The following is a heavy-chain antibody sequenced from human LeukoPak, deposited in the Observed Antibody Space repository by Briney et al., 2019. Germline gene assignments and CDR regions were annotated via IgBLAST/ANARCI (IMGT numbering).Heavy chain of an antibody. J-gene: IGHJ4*02. CDR3: ARGTTYYYGSGSYYNDY. CDR1: GGSFSGYY. CDR2: INHSGST. V-gene: IGHV4-34*01. Sequence: SETLSLTCAVYGGSFSGYYWSWIRQPPGKGLEWIGEINHSGSTNYNPSLKSRVTISVDTSKNQFSLKLSSVAAADTAVYYCARGTTYYYGSGSYYNDYWGQGTLVTVSS. D-gene: IGHD3-10*01.